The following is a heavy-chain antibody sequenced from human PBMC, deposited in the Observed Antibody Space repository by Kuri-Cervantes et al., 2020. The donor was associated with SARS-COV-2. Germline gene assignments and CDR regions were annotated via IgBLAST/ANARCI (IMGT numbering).Heavy chain of an antibody. CDR3: ARDRRECSSTSCLYYFDY. D-gene: IGHD2-2*01. V-gene: IGHV1-69*13. CDR2: IIPIFGTA. CDR1: GGTFSSYA. Sequence: SVKVSCKASGGTFSSYAISWVRQAPGQGLEWMGGIIPIFGTANYAQKFQGRVTITADESTSTAYMELSSLRSEDTAVYYCARDRRECSSTSCLYYFDYWGQGTRVTVSS. J-gene: IGHJ4*02.